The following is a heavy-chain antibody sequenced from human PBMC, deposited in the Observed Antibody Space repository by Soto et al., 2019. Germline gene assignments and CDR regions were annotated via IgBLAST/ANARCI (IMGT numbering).Heavy chain of an antibody. V-gene: IGHV4-61*01. CDR3: ARGFDSSGWYAFAY. Sequence: SETLSLTSSVSGGSVSSGSYYWTWIRQPPGKGLEWIGYIYYSGSTNYNPSLKSRLTISLDTSKNQFSLNLSSVTAADTALYYCARGFDSSGWYAFAYWGQGSLVTVSS. CDR1: GGSVSSGSYY. J-gene: IGHJ4*02. D-gene: IGHD6-19*01. CDR2: IYYSGST.